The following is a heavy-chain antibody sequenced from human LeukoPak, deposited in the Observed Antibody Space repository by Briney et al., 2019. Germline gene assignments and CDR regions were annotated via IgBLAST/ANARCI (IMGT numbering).Heavy chain of an antibody. CDR3: AKAGGSYHRAEYYFDC. CDR2: ISGGGSNA. CDR1: GFTFSSYT. J-gene: IGHJ4*02. D-gene: IGHD1-26*01. Sequence: GGSLRLSCATSGFTFSSYTMNWVRQAPGKGLEWVSSISGGGSNAYYADSVKGRFTISRDNSMSTLYLQMNSLRAEDTAVYYCAKAGGSYHRAEYYFDCWGQGTLVTVSS. V-gene: IGHV3-23*01.